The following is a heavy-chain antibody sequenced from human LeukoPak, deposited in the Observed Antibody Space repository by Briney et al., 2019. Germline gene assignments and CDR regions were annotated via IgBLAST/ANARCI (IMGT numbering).Heavy chain of an antibody. V-gene: IGHV4-39*07. CDR1: GGSISSSSYY. Sequence: SETLSLTCTVSGGSISSSSYYWGWIRQPPGKGLEWIGEINHSGSTNYNPSLKSRVTISVDTSKNQFSLKLSSVTAADTAVYYCARGRIVVVPAAIRVYYFDYWGQGTLVTVSS. J-gene: IGHJ4*02. CDR2: INHSGST. D-gene: IGHD2-2*02. CDR3: ARGRIVVVPAAIRVYYFDY.